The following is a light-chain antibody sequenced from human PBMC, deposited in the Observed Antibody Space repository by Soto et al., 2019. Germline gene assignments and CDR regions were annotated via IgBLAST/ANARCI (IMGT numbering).Light chain of an antibody. CDR2: GAS. CDR1: QSVSSN. CDR3: QQYNNWPRT. J-gene: IGKJ2*01. Sequence: EIVMTQSPATLSVSPGERATVSSSASQSVSSNLAWYQQKPGQAPRLLIYGASTRATGIPARFSGSGSGTEFTLTIGSLQSEDFAVYYCQQYNNWPRTFGQGTKLEIK. V-gene: IGKV3-15*01.